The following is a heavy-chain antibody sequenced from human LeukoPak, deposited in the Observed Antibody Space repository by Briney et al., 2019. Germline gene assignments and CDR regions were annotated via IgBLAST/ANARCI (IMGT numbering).Heavy chain of an antibody. V-gene: IGHV3-72*01. J-gene: IGHJ4*02. CDR3: ARGDGYDRRSFDY. Sequence: GGSLRLSCAASGSTFSDHYMDWVRQAPGKGLEWVGRTRDKANSYTTEYAASVKGRFTISRDASKTSLYLQMNSLKTEDTAVYYCARGDGYDRRSFDYWGQGTLVTVSS. CDR1: GSTFSDHY. CDR2: TRDKANSYTT. D-gene: IGHD5-12*01.